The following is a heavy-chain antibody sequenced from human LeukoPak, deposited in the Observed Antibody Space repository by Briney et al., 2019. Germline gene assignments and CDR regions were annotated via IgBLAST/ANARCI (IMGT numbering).Heavy chain of an antibody. Sequence: SQTLSLTCTVSGGSISSGGYYWSWIRQHPGKGLEWIGYIYYSGSTYYNPSLKSRVTMSVDTSKNQFSLRLSSVTAVDTAVYYCARIGPILGAAWVDYWGQGTLVSVSS. D-gene: IGHD3-3*02. CDR1: GGSISSGGYY. CDR3: ARIGPILGAAWVDY. J-gene: IGHJ4*02. V-gene: IGHV4-31*03. CDR2: IYYSGST.